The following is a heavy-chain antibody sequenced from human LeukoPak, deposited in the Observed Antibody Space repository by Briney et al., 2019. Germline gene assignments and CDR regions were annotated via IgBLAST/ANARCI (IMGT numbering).Heavy chain of an antibody. D-gene: IGHD2-2*01. CDR2: IKQDGSEK. CDR3: ARAKYRYCSSTSCYGYFDY. CDR1: GFTFSSYW. J-gene: IGHJ4*02. Sequence: PGGSLRLSCAASGFTFSSYWMSWVRQAPGKGLEWVANIKQDGSEKYYVDSVKGRFTISRDNAKNSLYLQMNSLRAEDTAVYYCARAKYRYCSSTSCYGYFDYWGQGTLVTVSS. V-gene: IGHV3-7*01.